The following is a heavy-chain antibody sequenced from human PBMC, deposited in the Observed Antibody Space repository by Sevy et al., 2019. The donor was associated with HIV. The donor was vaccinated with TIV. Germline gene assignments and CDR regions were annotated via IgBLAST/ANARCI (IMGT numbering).Heavy chain of an antibody. CDR1: GFTFSSYA. J-gene: IGHJ4*02. Sequence: GGSLRLSCAASGFTFSSYAMSWVRQAPGKGLELVSAISGSGGSTYYADSVKGRFTISRDNSKNTLYLQMNSLRAEDTAVYYCAKIYCSGGSCYWGQGTLVTVSS. CDR2: ISGSGGST. V-gene: IGHV3-23*01. D-gene: IGHD2-15*01. CDR3: AKIYCSGGSCY.